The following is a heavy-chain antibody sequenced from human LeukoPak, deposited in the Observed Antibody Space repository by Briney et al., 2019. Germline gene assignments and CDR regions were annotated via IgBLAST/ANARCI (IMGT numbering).Heavy chain of an antibody. D-gene: IGHD2-8*02. V-gene: IGHV3-7*03. CDR3: ATYRQVLLPFEA. Sequence: GGSLRLSCAASGFSLSTFWMSWVRQAPGKGLKWVANIKKDGSETQHVNSVRGRFTTPRDNSKNTLSLQMNSLRAEDTAIYYCATYRQVLLPFEAWGEGTLVSVSS. J-gene: IGHJ5*02. CDR1: GFSLSTFW. CDR2: IKKDGSET.